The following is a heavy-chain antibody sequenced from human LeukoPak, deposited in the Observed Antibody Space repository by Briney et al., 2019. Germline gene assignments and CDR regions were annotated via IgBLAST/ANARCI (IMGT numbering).Heavy chain of an antibody. Sequence: GASVKVSCKTSGYTFSGYHIHWMRQAPGQGLEWIRWIDPYSGGTHFAEKFQGRVTLTRDTSITTLYMELTNLKSDDTSIYFCARDVVAVDSNWFDPWGQGTLVTVSS. CDR2: IDPYSGGT. V-gene: IGHV1-2*02. D-gene: IGHD6-19*01. CDR1: GYTFSGYH. J-gene: IGHJ5*02. CDR3: ARDVVAVDSNWFDP.